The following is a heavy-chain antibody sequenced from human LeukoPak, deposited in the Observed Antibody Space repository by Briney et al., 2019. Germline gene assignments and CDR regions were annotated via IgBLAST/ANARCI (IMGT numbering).Heavy chain of an antibody. CDR3: ARDKALTTSYGMDV. Sequence: ASVKVSCKASGYTFTNYAIHWVRQAPGQGLEWMGWINTDNGNRKYAQKFQGRVTITSDTSANTVNMELTSLRSEDTAVYFCARDKALTTSYGMDVWGQRTTVTVSS. D-gene: IGHD4/OR15-4a*01. J-gene: IGHJ6*02. CDR1: GYTFTNYA. V-gene: IGHV1-3*04. CDR2: INTDNGNR.